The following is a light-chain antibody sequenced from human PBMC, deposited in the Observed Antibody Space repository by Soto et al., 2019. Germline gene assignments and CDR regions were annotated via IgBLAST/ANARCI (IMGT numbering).Light chain of an antibody. CDR2: WAS. CDR3: QQYCDTPWA. J-gene: IGKJ1*01. Sequence: MVRTQFPVSLAVSLGERATINYESSQSVLYRSNNQNCLALYQQKPGQPPKLLIYWASTRESGVPDRFSGSGSGTDFTLTISGLQAEDVAVYFCQQYCDTPWAFGRGTNVAI. V-gene: IGKV4-1*01. CDR1: QSVLYRSNNQNC.